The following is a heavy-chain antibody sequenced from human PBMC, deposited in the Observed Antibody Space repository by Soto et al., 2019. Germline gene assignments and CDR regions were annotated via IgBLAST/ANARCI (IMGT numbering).Heavy chain of an antibody. CDR3: AKGVATFDYYYYGMDV. CDR2: ISGSGGST. CDR1: GFTFSSYA. D-gene: IGHD5-12*01. J-gene: IGHJ6*02. V-gene: IGHV3-23*01. Sequence: PWLSLRLSCAASGFTFSSYAMSWVRQAPGKVLEWVSAISGSGGSTYYADSVKVRFTISRDNSKNTLYLQMNSLRAEDTAVYYCAKGVATFDYYYYGMDVWGQGTTVTV.